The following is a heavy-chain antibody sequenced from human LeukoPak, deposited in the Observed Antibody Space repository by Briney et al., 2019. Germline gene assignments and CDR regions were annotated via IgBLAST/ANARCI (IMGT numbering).Heavy chain of an antibody. J-gene: IGHJ6*02. CDR2: ISISGSGT. D-gene: IGHD6-19*01. Sequence: GGSLRLSCAASGFTFSAYSMTWVRQAPGKGLEWVSGISISGSGTYYADSVKGRFTISRDNSKNTPYLQMNSLRAEDTAVYYCAREGVAVAGSGKYYYYYGMDVWGQGTTVTVSS. CDR3: AREGVAVAGSGKYYYYYGMDV. V-gene: IGHV3-23*01. CDR1: GFTFSAYS.